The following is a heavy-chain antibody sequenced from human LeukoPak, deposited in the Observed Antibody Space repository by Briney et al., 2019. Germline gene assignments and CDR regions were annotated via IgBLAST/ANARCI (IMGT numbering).Heavy chain of an antibody. CDR1: GYTFTGYW. CDR2: IDPKSGGT. J-gene: IGHJ6*02. D-gene: IGHD2-15*01. Sequence: ASVKVSCKASGYTFTGYWMHWVRQAPGQGLQWMGWIDPKSGGTNYAQKFQGRVTMTRDTSISTAYMELNRLTSDDTAIYYCARLGVGRWVVVTYYYYGMDVWGQGTTVTVSS. CDR3: ARLGVGRWVVVTYYYYGMDV. V-gene: IGHV1-2*02.